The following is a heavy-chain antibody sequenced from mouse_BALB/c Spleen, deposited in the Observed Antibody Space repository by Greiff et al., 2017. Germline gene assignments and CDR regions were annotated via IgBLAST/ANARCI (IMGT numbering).Heavy chain of an antibody. J-gene: IGHJ3*01. CDR1: GFSLTSYG. V-gene: IGHV2-9*02. CDR2: IWAGGST. CDR3: AGGAY. Sequence: VKLMESGPGLVAPSQSLSITCTVSGFSLTSYGVHWVRQPPGKGLEWLGVIWAGGSTNYNSALMSRLSISKDNSKSQVFLKMNSLQTDDTAMYYCAGGAYWGQGTLVTVSA.